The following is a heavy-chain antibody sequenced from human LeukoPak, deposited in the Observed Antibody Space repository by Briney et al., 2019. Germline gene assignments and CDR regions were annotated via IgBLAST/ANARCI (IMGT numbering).Heavy chain of an antibody. Sequence: GGSLRLSCAASGFTFSSYGMDWVRQAPGKGLEWVAVISYDGSNKYYADFVKGRFTISRDNSKNTLYLQMNSLTAEDTAVYYCAKDRCSSTSCYSCFDYWGQGTLVTVSS. CDR1: GFTFSSYG. CDR3: AKDRCSSTSCYSCFDY. V-gene: IGHV3-30*18. D-gene: IGHD2-2*01. J-gene: IGHJ4*02. CDR2: ISYDGSNK.